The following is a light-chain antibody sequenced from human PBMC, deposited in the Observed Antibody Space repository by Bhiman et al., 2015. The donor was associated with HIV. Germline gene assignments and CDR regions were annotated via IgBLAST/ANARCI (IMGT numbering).Light chain of an antibody. CDR2: EDN. CDR3: QSYDSNNQGV. J-gene: IGLJ3*02. V-gene: IGLV6-57*01. CDR1: SGSIASNY. Sequence: LTQPASASGSPGQSITISCTRSSGSIASNYVQWYHQRPGSSPTTVIYEDNQRPSGVPDRFSGSIDTSSNSASLTISGLKTEDEADYYCQSYDSNNQGVFGGGTKLTVL.